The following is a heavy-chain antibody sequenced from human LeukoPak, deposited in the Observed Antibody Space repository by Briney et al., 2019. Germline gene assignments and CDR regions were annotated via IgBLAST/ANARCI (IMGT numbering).Heavy chain of an antibody. CDR3: ARDCSSTSCYQYGVDY. V-gene: IGHV3-7*01. D-gene: IGHD2-2*01. Sequence: GGSLRLSCAASGFTFSSYWMSWVRQAPGKGLEWVANIKQDGSEKYYVDSVKGRFTISRDNAKNSLYLQMNSLRAEDTAVYYCARDCSSTSCYQYGVDYWGQGTLVTVSS. CDR1: GFTFSSYW. CDR2: IKQDGSEK. J-gene: IGHJ4*02.